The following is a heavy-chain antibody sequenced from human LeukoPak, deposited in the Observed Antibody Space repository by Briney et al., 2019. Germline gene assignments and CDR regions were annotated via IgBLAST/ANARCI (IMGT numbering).Heavy chain of an antibody. V-gene: IGHV1-69*05. CDR2: IIPIFGTA. CDR3: ARAFDGKGYYDSSGYYGLGAFDI. J-gene: IGHJ3*02. Sequence: SVKVSCKASGGTFSSYAISWVRQAPGQGLEWMGGIIPIFGTANYAQKFQGRVTITTDESTSTAYMELNSLRSEDTAVYYCARAFDGKGYYDSSGYYGLGAFDIWGQGTMVTVSS. D-gene: IGHD3-22*01. CDR1: GGTFSSYA.